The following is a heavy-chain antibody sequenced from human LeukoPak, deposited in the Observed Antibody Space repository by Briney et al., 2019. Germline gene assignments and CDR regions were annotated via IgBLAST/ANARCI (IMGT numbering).Heavy chain of an antibody. CDR2: ISTSSIYI. J-gene: IGHJ6*04. CDR3: AELGITMIGGV. V-gene: IGHV3-21*01. D-gene: IGHD3-10*02. Sequence: GGSLRLSCGASGFTFSGYSMNWVRQAPGKGLEWVSSISTSSIYIYYADSVKGRFTISRDNAKNSLYLKMNSLRAEDTAVYYCAELGITMIGGVWGKGTTVTISS. CDR1: GFTFSGYS.